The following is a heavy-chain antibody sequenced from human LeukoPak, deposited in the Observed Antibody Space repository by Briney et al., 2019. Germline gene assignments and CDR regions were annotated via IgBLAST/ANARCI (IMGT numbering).Heavy chain of an antibody. V-gene: IGHV4-4*07. Sequence: SETLSLTCTVSGASINNYYWTWIRQPAGKGLEWIGRVHSSGDIYHNAAFRSRAAVSGDASKNQFSLQLNSVTAADTAVYYCARGASPKDAVFFDYWGQGALITVSS. CDR1: GASINNYY. D-gene: IGHD3-16*01. J-gene: IGHJ4*02. CDR3: ARGASPKDAVFFDY. CDR2: VHSSGDI.